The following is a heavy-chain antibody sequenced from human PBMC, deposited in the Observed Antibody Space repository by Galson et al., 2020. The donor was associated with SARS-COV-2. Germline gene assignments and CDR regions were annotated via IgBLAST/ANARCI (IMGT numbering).Heavy chain of an antibody. D-gene: IGHD3-22*01. CDR3: TTEGPYYYDSSGIGMDV. CDR2: IKSKTDGGTT. V-gene: IGHV3-15*01. CDR1: GFTFSNAW. Sequence: GESLKISCAASGFTFSNAWMSWVRQAPGKGLEWVGRIKSKTDGGTTDYAAPAKGRFTISRDDSKNTLYLQMNSLKTEDTAVYYCTTEGPYYYDSSGIGMDVWGQGTTVTVSS. J-gene: IGHJ6*02.